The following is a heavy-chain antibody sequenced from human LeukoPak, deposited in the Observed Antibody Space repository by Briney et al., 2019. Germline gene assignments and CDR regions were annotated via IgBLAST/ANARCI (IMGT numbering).Heavy chain of an antibody. CDR1: GGTFSSYA. CDR3: AREPVSDYDFSSHNWFDP. CDR2: IIPIFGTA. Sequence: SVKVSCKASGGTFSSYAISWVRQAPGQGLEWMGGIIPIFGTANYAQKFQGRVTITADESTSTAYMELSSLKSEDTAVYYCAREPVSDYDFSSHNWFDPWGQGTLVTVSS. J-gene: IGHJ5*02. V-gene: IGHV1-69*13. D-gene: IGHD3-3*01.